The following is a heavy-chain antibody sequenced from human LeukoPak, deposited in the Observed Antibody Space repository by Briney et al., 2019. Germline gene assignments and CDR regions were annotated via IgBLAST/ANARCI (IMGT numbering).Heavy chain of an antibody. D-gene: IGHD3-22*01. CDR3: ARHRDSSGTDY. V-gene: IGHV3-48*03. Sequence: PGGSLRLSCAASGFTFSSYEMNWVRQAPGKGLEWVSYISSSGSTIYSADSVKGRFTISRDNAKNSLFLQMNSLRAEDTAVYYCARHRDSSGTDYWGQGTLVTVSS. CDR1: GFTFSSYE. CDR2: ISSSGSTI. J-gene: IGHJ4*02.